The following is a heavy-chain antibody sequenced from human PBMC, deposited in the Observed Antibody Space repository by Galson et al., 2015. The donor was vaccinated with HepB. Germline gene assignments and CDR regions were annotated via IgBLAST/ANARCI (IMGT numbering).Heavy chain of an antibody. CDR3: ARDFTMVRGAEPPHYNWFDP. V-gene: IGHV4-38-2*02. D-gene: IGHD3-10*01. J-gene: IGHJ5*02. Sequence: LSLTCTVSGYSISSGYYWGWIRQPPGKGLEWIGSIYHSGSTYYNPSLKSRVTISVDTSKNQFSLKLSSVTAADAAVYYCARDFTMVRGAEPPHYNWFDPWGQGTLVTVSS. CDR1: GYSISSGYY. CDR2: IYHSGST.